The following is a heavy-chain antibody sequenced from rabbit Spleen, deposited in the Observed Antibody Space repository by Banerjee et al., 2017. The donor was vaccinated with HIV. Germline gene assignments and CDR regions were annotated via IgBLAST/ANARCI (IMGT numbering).Heavy chain of an antibody. J-gene: IGHJ4*01. V-gene: IGHV1S45*01. CDR3: ARDWAGIYFYFNL. CDR1: GFSFSSSDY. Sequence: KLEESGGGLVKPEGTLTLTCKASGFSFSSSDYMCWVRQAPGKGLEWISCIAGGATGFTYSATWAKGRFTCSKTSSTTVTLQMTSLTVADTATYFCARDWAGIYFYFNLWGQGTLVTVS. CDR2: IAGGATGFT. D-gene: IGHD4-2*01.